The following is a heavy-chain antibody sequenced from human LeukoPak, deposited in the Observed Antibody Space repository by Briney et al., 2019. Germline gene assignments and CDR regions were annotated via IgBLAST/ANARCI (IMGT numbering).Heavy chain of an antibody. CDR3: ARAPYTYYALDV. D-gene: IGHD4-11*01. Sequence: TSETLSITCAVSGGSISSNNWWSWVRQPPGKGLEWIGEIHHSGSTNYNPSLKSRVTISVDKSKNQLSLKLSSVIAADTAVYYCARAPYTYYALDVWGQGTTVTVSS. V-gene: IGHV4-4*02. J-gene: IGHJ6*02. CDR1: GGSISSNNW. CDR2: IHHSGST.